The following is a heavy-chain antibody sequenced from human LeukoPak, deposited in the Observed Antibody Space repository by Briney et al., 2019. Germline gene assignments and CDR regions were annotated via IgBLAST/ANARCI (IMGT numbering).Heavy chain of an antibody. Sequence: SETLSLTCTVSGGSISSGSYYWSWIRQPAGKGLEWIGRIYTSGSTNYNPSLKSRVTISVDTSKNQFSLKLSSVTAADTAVYYCASSHSSSWQYYFDYWGQGTLVTVSS. CDR2: IYTSGST. CDR1: GGSISSGSYY. CDR3: ASSHSSSWQYYFDY. J-gene: IGHJ4*02. D-gene: IGHD6-13*01. V-gene: IGHV4-61*02.